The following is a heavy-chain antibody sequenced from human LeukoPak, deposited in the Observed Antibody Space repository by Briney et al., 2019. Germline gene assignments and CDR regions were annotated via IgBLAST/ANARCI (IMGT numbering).Heavy chain of an antibody. CDR1: GYALTELS. V-gene: IGHV1-24*01. Sequence: ASVKVSCKVSGYALTELSMHWVRQAPGKGLEWMGGFDPEDGETIYAQKFQGRVTMTEDTSTDTAYMELSSLRSEDTAVYYCARGLRTTAAAGRRDYYYYMDVWGKGTTVTVSS. CDR3: ARGLRTTAAAGRRDYYYYMDV. D-gene: IGHD6-13*01. CDR2: FDPEDGET. J-gene: IGHJ6*03.